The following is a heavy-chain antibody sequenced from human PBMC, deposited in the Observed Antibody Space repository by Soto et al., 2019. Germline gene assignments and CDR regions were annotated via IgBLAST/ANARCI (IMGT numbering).Heavy chain of an antibody. J-gene: IGHJ6*02. V-gene: IGHV5-51*01. CDR2: IYPSDSDT. Sequence: PGESLKISCKGSGYSFTTYWIGWVRQMPGKGLEWMGIIYPSDSDTRYSPSFQGQVTISADKSISTAYLQWSSLKASDTAMYYCARHYYDFWSGYNYYYGMDVWGQGTTVTVSS. CDR3: ARHYYDFWSGYNYYYGMDV. CDR1: GYSFTTYW. D-gene: IGHD3-3*01.